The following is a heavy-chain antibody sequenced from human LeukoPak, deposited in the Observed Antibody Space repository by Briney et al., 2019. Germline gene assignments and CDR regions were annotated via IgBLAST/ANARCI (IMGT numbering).Heavy chain of an antibody. V-gene: IGHV1-18*01. D-gene: IGHD2-2*01. CDR2: ISAYNGNT. Sequence: ASVKVSCKASGGIFSTYAISWVRQAPGQGLEWMGWISAYNGNTNYAQKLQGRVTMTTDTSTSTAYMELRSLRSDDTAVYYCARDIVVVPAARGFDPWGQGTLVTVSS. J-gene: IGHJ5*02. CDR1: GGIFSTYA. CDR3: ARDIVVVPAARGFDP.